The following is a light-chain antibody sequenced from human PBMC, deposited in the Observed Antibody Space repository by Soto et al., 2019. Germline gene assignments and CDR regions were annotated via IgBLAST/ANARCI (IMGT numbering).Light chain of an antibody. J-gene: IGKJ1*01. V-gene: IGKV3-15*01. CDR1: QSLGGN. CDR3: QQYNNWPPWT. Sequence: EIVMTQSPATLAVSPGDTASLSCRASQSLGGNLAWYQQKPGQAPRLLIFRASSRATGVPARFSASASGTEFTLTISGLQSDDFAAYYCQQYNNWPPWTFGPGTKVDI. CDR2: RAS.